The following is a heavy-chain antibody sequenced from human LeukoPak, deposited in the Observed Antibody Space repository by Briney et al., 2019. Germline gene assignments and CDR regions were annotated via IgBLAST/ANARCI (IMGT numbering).Heavy chain of an antibody. CDR2: VYYSGSS. J-gene: IGHJ4*02. CDR3: ARVKVLRFLDWFLDF. V-gene: IGHV4-31*03. Sequence: PSQTLSLTCTVSGSFLSSDEYYWSWVRQYAGKGLEGIGYVYYSGSSYYIPSLESRVTMSVEVSKNQFSLELRSVTAADTAVYYCARVKVLRFLDWFLDFWGQGALVTVSS. D-gene: IGHD3-3*01. CDR1: GSFLSSDEYY.